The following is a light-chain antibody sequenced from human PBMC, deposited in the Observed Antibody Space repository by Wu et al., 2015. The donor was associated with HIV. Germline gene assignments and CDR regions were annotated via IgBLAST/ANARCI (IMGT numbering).Light chain of an antibody. J-gene: IGKJ2*01. CDR1: QSVSSSY. Sequence: EIVLTQSPGTLSLSPGERATLSCRASQSVSSSYLAWYQQKPGQAPRLLIYGASSRATGIPDRFSGSGSGTDFTLTINRLEPEDFAVYSCQQYATSPPRYTFGQGTKLEI. V-gene: IGKV3-20*01. CDR2: GAS. CDR3: QQYATSPPRYT.